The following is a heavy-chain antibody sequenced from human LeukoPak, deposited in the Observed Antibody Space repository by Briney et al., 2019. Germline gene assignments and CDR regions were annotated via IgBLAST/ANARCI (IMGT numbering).Heavy chain of an antibody. CDR1: GFTFSSYA. V-gene: IGHV3-30-3*01. CDR3: ARDRYSGPEYMDV. CDR2: ISYDGSNK. D-gene: IGHD5-12*01. Sequence: PGRSLRLSCAASGFTFSSYAMHWVRQAPGKGLEWVAVISYDGSNKYYADSVKGRFTISRDNSKNTLYLQMNSLRAEDTAVYYCARDRYSGPEYMDVWGKGTTVTVSS. J-gene: IGHJ6*03.